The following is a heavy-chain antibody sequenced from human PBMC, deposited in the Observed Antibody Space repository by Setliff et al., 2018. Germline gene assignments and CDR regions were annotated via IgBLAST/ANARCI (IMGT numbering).Heavy chain of an antibody. CDR2: ISDTSAFI. CDR3: ARIGDFWSGYYFPFDY. Sequence: GGSLRLSCVASGFTFSNYEMNWVRQAPGKGPEWVSSISDTSAFIYYADSVKGRFTISRDNAKNSLYLQMNSLRAEDTAVYYCARIGDFWSGYYFPFDYWGQGTLVTVSS. CDR1: GFTFSNYE. V-gene: IGHV3-21*04. D-gene: IGHD3-3*01. J-gene: IGHJ4*02.